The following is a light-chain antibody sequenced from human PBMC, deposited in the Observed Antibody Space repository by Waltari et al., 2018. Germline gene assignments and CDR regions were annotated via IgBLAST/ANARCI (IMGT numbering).Light chain of an antibody. V-gene: IGKV3-15*01. CDR3: QQYNNWPRT. Sequence: EIVMTQSPATLSVSPGDRAPLHCRASQSVHLNLAWYQQKPGQAPRLLIYGASTRATGSPARFSGSGSGTEFTLTISNLQSEDFAVYYCQQYNNWPRTFGQGTKLEIK. J-gene: IGKJ2*01. CDR2: GAS. CDR1: QSVHLN.